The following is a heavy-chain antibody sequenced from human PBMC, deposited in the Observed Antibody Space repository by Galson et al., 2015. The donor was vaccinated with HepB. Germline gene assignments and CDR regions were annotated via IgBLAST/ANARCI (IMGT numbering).Heavy chain of an antibody. D-gene: IGHD5-12*01. CDR1: GFTFSDYA. CDR2: ISNDGSTK. V-gene: IGHV3-30*04. Sequence: SLRLSCAASGFTFSDYAMHWVRQTPGKGLEWVAVISNDGSTKNYADSVKGRFTLSRDNSKNTLYLQMNSLRTEDTAVYYCARGSGYLNGVGVWGQGTTVTVSS. CDR3: ARGSGYLNGVGV. J-gene: IGHJ6*02.